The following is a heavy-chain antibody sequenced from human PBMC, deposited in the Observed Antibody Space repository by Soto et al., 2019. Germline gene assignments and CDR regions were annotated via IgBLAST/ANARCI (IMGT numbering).Heavy chain of an antibody. V-gene: IGHV4-31*03. D-gene: IGHD3-22*01. CDR3: ARVAMIVERYYFDY. J-gene: IGHJ4*02. Sequence: QVQLQESGPGLVKPSQTLSLTCTVSGGSISSGGYYWSWIRQHPGKGLEWIGYIYYSGSTYYNPSIKIRVTMSLDTSQNQFSLKRSSVTAADTAVYYCARVAMIVERYYFDYWGQGTLVTVSS. CDR1: GGSISSGGYY. CDR2: IYYSGST.